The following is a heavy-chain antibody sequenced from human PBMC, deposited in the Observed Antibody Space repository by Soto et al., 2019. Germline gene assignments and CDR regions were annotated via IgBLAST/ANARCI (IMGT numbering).Heavy chain of an antibody. V-gene: IGHV3-48*03. D-gene: IGHD1-1*01. CDR1: GFTFNVHE. CDR2: ISAGGSSV. Sequence: PGGALRLCCYASGFTFNVHELYWVRQAPGKGLEWISYISAGGSSVKYADSVRGRFTISRDNAKTSLHLQMTGLRAEDTGVYYCAGSAYVGTSLFWGHGTMVTVSS. J-gene: IGHJ4*01. CDR3: AGSAYVGTSLF.